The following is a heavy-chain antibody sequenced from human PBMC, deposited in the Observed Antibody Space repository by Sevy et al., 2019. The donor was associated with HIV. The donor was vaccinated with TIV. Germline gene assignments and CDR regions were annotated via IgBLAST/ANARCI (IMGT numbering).Heavy chain of an antibody. CDR2: IRKKADSYTT. CDR3: ATHAGIAAAGRVFDY. J-gene: IGHJ4*02. Sequence: GGSLRLSCAVSGFTFSDHYMEWVRQAPGKGLEWVGRIRKKADSYTTESAGSVKGRFTISRDDSKNSLYLLMNSLKTEDTAVYYCATHAGIAAAGRVFDYWGQGTLVTVSS. CDR1: GFTFSDHY. V-gene: IGHV3-72*01. D-gene: IGHD6-13*01.